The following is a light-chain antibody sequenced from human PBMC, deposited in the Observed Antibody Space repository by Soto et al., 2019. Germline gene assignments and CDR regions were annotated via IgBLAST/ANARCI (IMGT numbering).Light chain of an antibody. J-gene: IGKJ1*01. V-gene: IGKV3-20*01. Sequence: EIVLTQSPGTLSLSPGERATLSCRASQSVSSNYLAWYQQKPGQAPRLLIYGASSRATGTPDRFSGSGSGTDLTLTISRLEPEDFAVYHCQQYITAPETFGQGTKVDIK. CDR2: GAS. CDR1: QSVSSNY. CDR3: QQYITAPET.